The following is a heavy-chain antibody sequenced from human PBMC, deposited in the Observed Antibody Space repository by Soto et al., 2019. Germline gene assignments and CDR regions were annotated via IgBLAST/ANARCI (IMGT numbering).Heavy chain of an antibody. V-gene: IGHV1-24*01. J-gene: IGHJ4*02. CDR3: ATDIVSPDCSGGSCYRGPVDY. CDR1: GYSLTEIS. Sequence: ASVKLSCKVRGYSLTEISMHWVRQAPGKGLEWMGGFDPEDGETIYAQKFQGRVTMTEDTSTDTAYMELSSLRSEDTAVYYCATDIVSPDCSGGSCYRGPVDYWGQGTLVTVSS. D-gene: IGHD2-15*01. CDR2: FDPEDGET.